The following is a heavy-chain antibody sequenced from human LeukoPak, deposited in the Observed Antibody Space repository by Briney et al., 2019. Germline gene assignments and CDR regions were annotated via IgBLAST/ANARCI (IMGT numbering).Heavy chain of an antibody. CDR1: GFTFRNYW. V-gene: IGHV3-74*01. D-gene: IGHD1-1*01. J-gene: IGHJ4*02. CDR3: VRLLDIDY. CDR2: ISRDGATT. Sequence: GGSLRLSCAASGFTFRNYWMHWVRQAPGKGLVWVSRISRDGATTHYAGSVKGRFTISGDNAKNMVYLQMDSLSAEDTAVYYCVRLLDIDYWGQGTLVTVSS.